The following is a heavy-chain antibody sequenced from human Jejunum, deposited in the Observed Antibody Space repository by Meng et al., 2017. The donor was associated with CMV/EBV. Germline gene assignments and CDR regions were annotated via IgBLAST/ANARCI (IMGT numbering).Heavy chain of an antibody. Sequence: QLLELGPGLVKPSWTLSLPCPVSGVSTSSSSYCWGCIRQPPGKGLEWIGSIYYSGSTYYNPSLKSRVTISVDTSKNQFSLKLSSVTAADTAVYYCASPLGILGIVDLWGRGTLVTVSS. V-gene: IGHV4-39*01. J-gene: IGHJ2*01. D-gene: IGHD7-27*01. CDR1: GVSTSSSSYC. CDR2: IYYSGST. CDR3: ASPLGILGIVDL.